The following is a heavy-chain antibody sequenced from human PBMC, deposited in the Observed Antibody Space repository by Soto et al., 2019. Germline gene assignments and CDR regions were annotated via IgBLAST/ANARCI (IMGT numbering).Heavy chain of an antibody. V-gene: IGHV1-69*02. CDR3: ASSNNWNDGPHFDY. J-gene: IGHJ4*02. CDR1: GGTFSSYT. Sequence: QVQLVQSGAEVKKPGSSVKVSCKASGGTFSSYTMSWVRQAPGQGLEWMGRIIPILGIANYAQKFQGRVTITADKSTSTAYMELSSLRSEDTAVYYCASSNNWNDGPHFDYWGQGTLVTVSS. D-gene: IGHD1-1*01. CDR2: IIPILGIA.